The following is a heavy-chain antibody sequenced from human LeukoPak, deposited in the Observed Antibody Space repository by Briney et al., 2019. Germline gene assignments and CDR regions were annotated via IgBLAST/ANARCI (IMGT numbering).Heavy chain of an antibody. CDR1: GFTLSDSA. Sequence: PGGSLRLSCAASGFTLSDSAMHWGRQASGKGLEWVGRIRSKAKSYATSYAESVKGRFTISRDDSKNTAYLQMNSLKTEDTAVYYCTHYYDSSGYYGAFDIWGQGTMVTVSS. CDR2: IRSKAKSYAT. D-gene: IGHD3-22*01. V-gene: IGHV3-73*01. J-gene: IGHJ3*02. CDR3: THYYDSSGYYGAFDI.